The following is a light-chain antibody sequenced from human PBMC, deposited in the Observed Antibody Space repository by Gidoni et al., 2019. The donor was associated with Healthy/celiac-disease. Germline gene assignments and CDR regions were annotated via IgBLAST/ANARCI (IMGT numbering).Light chain of an antibody. J-gene: IGKJ5*01. CDR2: AAS. CDR3: QQYYSNPPIT. CDR1: QSISSY. Sequence: ASRMTYSQSSFSASTGDRATITCRASQSISSYLAWYQQNPGKAPKLLCYAASTLQSRVPSRCRGGGAGTDFTHTSSCLQSEDFAAYYCQQYYSNPPITFGQGTRLEIK. V-gene: IGKV1-8*01.